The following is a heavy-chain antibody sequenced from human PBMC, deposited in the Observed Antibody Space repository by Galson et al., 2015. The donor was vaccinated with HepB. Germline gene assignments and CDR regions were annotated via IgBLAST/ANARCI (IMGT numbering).Heavy chain of an antibody. CDR2: ISYDGSNK. CDR1: GFTFSSYA. V-gene: IGHV3-30-3*01. J-gene: IGHJ6*03. D-gene: IGHD5-18*01. CDR3: ARDGQLWYEDYYYYYMDV. Sequence: SLRLSCAASGFTFSSYAMHWVRQAPGKGLEWVAVISYDGSNKYYADSVKGRFTISRDNSKNTLYLQMNSLRAEDTAVYYCARDGQLWYEDYYYYYMDVWGKGTTVTVSS.